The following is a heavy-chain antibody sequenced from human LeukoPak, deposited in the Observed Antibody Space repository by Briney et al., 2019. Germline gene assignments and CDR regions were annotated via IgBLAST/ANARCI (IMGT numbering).Heavy chain of an antibody. CDR2: ISGSGGST. D-gene: IGHD2/OR15-2a*01. J-gene: IGHJ4*02. CDR1: GFAFSRYA. Sequence: GGSLRLSCAASGFAFSRYAMAWVRQAPGKGLEWVSLISGSGGSTYYADSVKGRFTISRDNSKNTLYLQMNSLRAEDTAVYYCAKTYHFLDSNGFDYWGQGTLVTVSS. CDR3: AKTYHFLDSNGFDY. V-gene: IGHV3-23*01.